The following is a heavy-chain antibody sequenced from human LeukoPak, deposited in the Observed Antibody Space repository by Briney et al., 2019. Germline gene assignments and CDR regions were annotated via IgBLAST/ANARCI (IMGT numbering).Heavy chain of an antibody. D-gene: IGHD5-24*01. CDR1: GFTFSTSW. CDR2: IDKHGSGK. Sequence: GGSLRLSCVASGFTFSTSWVTWVRQAPGKGLEWVANIDKHGSGKYYVDSVKGRFAISRDNSKNTLYLQMNSLRAEDTAVYYCARSRDGYNYGYDYWGQGTLVTVSS. V-gene: IGHV3-7*01. J-gene: IGHJ4*02. CDR3: ARSRDGYNYGYDY.